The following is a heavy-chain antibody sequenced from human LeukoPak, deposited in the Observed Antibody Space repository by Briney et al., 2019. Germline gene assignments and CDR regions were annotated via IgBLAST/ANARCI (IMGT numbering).Heavy chain of an antibody. J-gene: IGHJ5*02. CDR1: GYTFTGYY. V-gene: IGHV1-2*04. CDR3: ARGGEYYYGSGSHLNWFDP. CDR2: INPNSGGT. D-gene: IGHD3-10*01. Sequence: ASVKVSCKASGYTFTGYYMHWVRQAPGQGLEWMGWINPNSGGTNYAQKFQGWVTMTRDTSISTAYMELSRLRSDDTAVYYCARGGEYYYGSGSHLNWFDPWGQGTLVTVSS.